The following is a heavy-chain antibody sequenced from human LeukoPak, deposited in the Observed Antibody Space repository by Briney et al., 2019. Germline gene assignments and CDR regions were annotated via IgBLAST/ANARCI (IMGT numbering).Heavy chain of an antibody. CDR1: GYTFTSYD. CDR3: ARGRGSGWSLYYYGMDV. CDR2: MYPNSGNT. J-gene: IGHJ6*02. Sequence: GASVKVSCKASGYTFTSYDINWVRQATGQGLEWMGWMYPNSGNTGYAQKFQGRVTMTRNTSISTAYMELSSLRSEDTAVYYCARGRGSGWSLYYYGMDVWGQGTTVTVSS. D-gene: IGHD6-19*01. V-gene: IGHV1-8*01.